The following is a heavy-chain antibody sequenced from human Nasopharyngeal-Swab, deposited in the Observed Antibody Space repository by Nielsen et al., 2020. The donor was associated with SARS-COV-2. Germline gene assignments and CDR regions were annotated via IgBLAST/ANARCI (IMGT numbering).Heavy chain of an antibody. D-gene: IGHD6-13*01. CDR2: TRGDDGT. CDR3: ARGLIETVGTGDY. V-gene: IGHV3-43*01. J-gene: IGHJ4*02. Sequence: GGSLRLSCAASGFKFDENTMHWVRHTPEKGLQWVSLTRGDDGTYYADSVKGRFTISRDNTKNSVYLQMNSLRAEDTAMYYCARGLIETVGTGDYWGQGALVTVSS. CDR1: GFKFDENT.